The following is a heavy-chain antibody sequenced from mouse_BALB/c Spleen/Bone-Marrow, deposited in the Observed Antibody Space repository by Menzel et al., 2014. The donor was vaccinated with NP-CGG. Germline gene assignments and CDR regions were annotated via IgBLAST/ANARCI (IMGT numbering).Heavy chain of an antibody. J-gene: IGHJ4*01. CDR1: GYTFTNFW. Sequence: DLVKPGASVKLSCKASGYTFTNFWINWIKQRPGQGLEWIGRIAPGTGTTYYNEMFKGKATLTVDTSSSTAYIQLSSLSSEDSAVYFCARYDYAMDYWGQGTSVPDS. CDR2: IAPGTGTT. V-gene: IGHV1S41*01. D-gene: IGHD2-3*01. CDR3: ARYDYAMDY.